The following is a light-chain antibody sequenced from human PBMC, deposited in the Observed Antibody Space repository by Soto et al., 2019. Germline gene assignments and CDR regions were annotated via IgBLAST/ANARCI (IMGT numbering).Light chain of an antibody. V-gene: IGKV1-33*01. CDR3: QQYDNIRVT. CDR1: EDISHY. CDR2: DGY. J-gene: IGKJ3*01. Sequence: DIQMTQSPSSLSASIGDRVTISCHASEDISHYVNWYQQQPGKAPKLLIYDGYELQTGVPSRFSGSGSKTDFYLTISSLRPEDFASYYCQQYDNIRVTFGPGTSVDLK.